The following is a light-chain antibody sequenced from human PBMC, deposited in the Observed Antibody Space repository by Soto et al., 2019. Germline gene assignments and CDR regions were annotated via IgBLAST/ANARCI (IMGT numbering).Light chain of an antibody. V-gene: IGKV3-20*01. CDR3: HQYGISPPVT. CDR1: QSVSSSY. Sequence: EIVLTQSPGTLSLSPGARATLSCRASQSVSSSYLAWYQQKPGQAPRLRIYGASSRATGIPDRFSGSGSGTDFTLTISRLEPEDFAMYYCHQYGISPPVTFGQGTRLEIK. CDR2: GAS. J-gene: IGKJ5*01.